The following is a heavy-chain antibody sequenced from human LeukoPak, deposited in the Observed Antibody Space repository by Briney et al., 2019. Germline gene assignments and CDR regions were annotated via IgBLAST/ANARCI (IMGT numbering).Heavy chain of an antibody. V-gene: IGHV3-48*04. CDR1: GFALRNYG. J-gene: IGHJ6*03. CDR2: ISGRGGTI. D-gene: IGHD5-18*01. Sequence: SGMSLRLSCVVSGFALRNYGTHWVRQAPGKGLEWVAYISGRGGTIYYADSVKGRFTISRDNAKTSLFLQMNSLRAEDAAVYYCARDRVVDTAKIGKFYYYHMDVWGKGTTVTVSS. CDR3: ARDRVVDTAKIGKFYYYHMDV.